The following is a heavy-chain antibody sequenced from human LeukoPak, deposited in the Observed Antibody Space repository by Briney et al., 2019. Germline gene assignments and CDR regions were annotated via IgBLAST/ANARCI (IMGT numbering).Heavy chain of an antibody. V-gene: IGHV1-46*01. J-gene: IGHJ4*02. CDR1: GYTFTSTL. Sequence: ASVKVSCKAFGYTFTSTLMNWLRQAPGQEPEWMGVISPSGGSTTYAQKFQGRVTLTRGMSTSTDYLELSSLRSEDTAVYYCARSGGRDYYGPGSYLWGQGTLVTVSS. CDR2: ISPSGGST. D-gene: IGHD3-10*01. CDR3: ARSGGRDYYGPGSYL.